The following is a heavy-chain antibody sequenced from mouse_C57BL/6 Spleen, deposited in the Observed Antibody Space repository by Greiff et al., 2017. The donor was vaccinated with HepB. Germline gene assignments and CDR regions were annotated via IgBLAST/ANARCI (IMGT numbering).Heavy chain of an antibody. CDR2: INPNNGGT. V-gene: IGHV1-26*01. CDR3: ARSGGSSYVWYFDV. CDR1: GYTFTDYY. D-gene: IGHD1-1*01. Sequence: EVQLQQSGPELVKPGASVKISCKASGYTFTDYYMNWVKQSHGKSLEWIGDINPNNGGTSYNQKFKGKATLTVDKSSSTAYMELRSLTSEDSAVYYCARSGGSSYVWYFDVWGTGTTVTVSS. J-gene: IGHJ1*03.